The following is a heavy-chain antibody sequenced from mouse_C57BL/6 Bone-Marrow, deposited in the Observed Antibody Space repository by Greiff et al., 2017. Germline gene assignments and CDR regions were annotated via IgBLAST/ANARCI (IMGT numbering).Heavy chain of an antibody. CDR1: GFNIKDYY. J-gene: IGHJ2*01. D-gene: IGHD1-1*01. Sequence: VQLQQSGAELVRPGASVKLSCTASGFNIKDYYMHWVKQRPEQGLEWIGRIDPEDGDTEYAPKFQGKATMTADTSSNTAYLQLSSLTSEDTAVYYCSTVYYGSRGFDYWCQGTTLTVSS. CDR3: STVYYGSRGFDY. CDR2: IDPEDGDT. V-gene: IGHV14-1*01.